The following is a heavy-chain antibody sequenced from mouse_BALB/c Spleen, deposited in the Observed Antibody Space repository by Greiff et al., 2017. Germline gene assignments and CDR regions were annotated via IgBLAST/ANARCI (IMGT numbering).Heavy chain of an antibody. J-gene: IGHJ3*01. CDR1: GYTFTSYY. D-gene: IGHD1-1*01. Sequence: VQLVESGAELVKPGASVKLSCKASGYTFTSYYMYWVKQRPGQGLEWIGEINPSNGGTNFNEKFKSKATLTVDKSSSTAYMQLSSLTSEDSAVYYCTRDYGSGWFAYWGQGTLVTVSA. V-gene: IGHV1S81*02. CDR2: INPSNGGT. CDR3: TRDYGSGWFAY.